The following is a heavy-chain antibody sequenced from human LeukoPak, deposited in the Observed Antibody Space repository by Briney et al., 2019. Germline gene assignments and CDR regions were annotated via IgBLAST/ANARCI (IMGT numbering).Heavy chain of an antibody. Sequence: GGSLRLSCAASGFTFSSYAMSWVRQAPGKGLEWVSAISGSGGSTYYADSVKGRFTISRDNSKNTLYLQMNSLRAEDTAVYYCAKDPIVTTPPGYYFDYWGQGTLVTVSS. CDR1: GFTFSSYA. CDR3: AKDPIVTTPPGYYFDY. J-gene: IGHJ4*02. V-gene: IGHV3-23*01. D-gene: IGHD5-12*01. CDR2: ISGSGGST.